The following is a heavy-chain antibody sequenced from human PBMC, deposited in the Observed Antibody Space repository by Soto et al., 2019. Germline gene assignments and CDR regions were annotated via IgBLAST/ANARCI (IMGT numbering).Heavy chain of an antibody. V-gene: IGHV3-23*01. D-gene: IGHD3-22*01. CDR3: AKDPDYYDSSGYYYDAFDI. CDR1: GFTFSSYA. J-gene: IGHJ3*02. Sequence: EVQLLESGGGLVQPGGSLRLSCAASGFTFSSYAMSWVRQAPGKGLEWVSAISGSGGSTYYADSVKGRFTISRDNSKNTLYLQMNSLRAEDTAVYYCAKDPDYYDSSGYYYDAFDIWGQGTMVTVSS. CDR2: ISGSGGST.